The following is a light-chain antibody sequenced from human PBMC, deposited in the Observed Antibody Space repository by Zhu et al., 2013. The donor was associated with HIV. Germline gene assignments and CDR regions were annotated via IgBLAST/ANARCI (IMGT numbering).Light chain of an antibody. CDR3: GTWDYTLSSVV. CDR2: DNN. V-gene: IGLV1-51*01. Sequence: QSVLTQPPSVSAAPGQKVAISCSGRSSNIGNNYVTWYQQLPGTAPKLLIYDNNKRPSGIPDRFSGSKSGTSATLGITGLQTGDEADYYCGTWDYTLSSVVFGAGTKLTVL. CDR1: SSNIGNNY. J-gene: IGLJ2*01.